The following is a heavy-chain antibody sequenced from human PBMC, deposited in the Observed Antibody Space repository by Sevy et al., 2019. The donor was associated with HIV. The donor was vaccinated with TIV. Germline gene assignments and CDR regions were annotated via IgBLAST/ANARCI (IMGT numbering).Heavy chain of an antibody. D-gene: IGHD3-22*01. Sequence: SETLSLTCTVSGGSISSSSYYWGWIRQPPGKGLEWIGSIYYSGSTYYNPSLKSRVTISVDTSKNQFSLKLSSVTAADTAAYYCARHPPYYYDRARYFDNWGQGTLVTVSS. J-gene: IGHJ4*02. CDR2: IYYSGST. CDR3: ARHPPYYYDRARYFDN. V-gene: IGHV4-39*01. CDR1: GGSISSSSYY.